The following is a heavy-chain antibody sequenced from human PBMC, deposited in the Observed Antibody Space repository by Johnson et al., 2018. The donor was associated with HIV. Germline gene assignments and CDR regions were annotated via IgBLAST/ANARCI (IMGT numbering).Heavy chain of an antibody. CDR3: ARSGPNWAFDF. Sequence: VQLVESGGGVVQPGGSLRLSCAASGFIFSSHAMTWLRQAPGKGLEWVSRINRDGRSTYYADSVKGRFTISRDNAKNTMFVQLNSLRADDTAVYYCARSGPNWAFDFWGQGTMVTVSS. CDR2: INRDGRST. V-gene: IGHV3-74*02. J-gene: IGHJ3*01. CDR1: GFIFSSHA. D-gene: IGHD1-1*01.